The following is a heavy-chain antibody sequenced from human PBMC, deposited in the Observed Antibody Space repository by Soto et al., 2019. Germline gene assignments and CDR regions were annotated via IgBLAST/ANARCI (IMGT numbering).Heavy chain of an antibody. CDR3: AKETLSLGSALDV. J-gene: IGHJ6*02. V-gene: IGHV3-30-3*01. CDR1: GFAVSSYS. Sequence: GRSLILSCASSGFAVSSYSVHWVRQDPGKGLEWVAAMSLDGNSRYFADPVKGRFTISRDGTTQSVSLQMPGLKREDTVLYYFAKETLSLGSALDVWAQWTTVPVSS. CDR2: MSLDGNSR. D-gene: IGHD3-16*01.